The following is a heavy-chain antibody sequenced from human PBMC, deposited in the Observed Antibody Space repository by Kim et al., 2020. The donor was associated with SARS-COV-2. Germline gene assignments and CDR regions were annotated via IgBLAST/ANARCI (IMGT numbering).Heavy chain of an antibody. J-gene: IGHJ4*02. V-gene: IGHV4-39*01. D-gene: IGHD3-22*01. Sequence: SETLSLTCTVSGGSISSSNYYWGWIRQPPGTGLEWIGSIYYSGSTYYNPSLKSRVTISVDTSKNQFSLKLSSATAADTAVYYCARAYYYDSSGYLDYWGQGTLVTVSS. CDR3: ARAYYYDSSGYLDY. CDR1: GGSISSSNYY. CDR2: IYYSGST.